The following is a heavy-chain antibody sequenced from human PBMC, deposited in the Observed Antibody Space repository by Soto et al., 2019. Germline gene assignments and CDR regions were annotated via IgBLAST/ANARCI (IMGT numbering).Heavy chain of an antibody. V-gene: IGHV1-69*08. CDR1: ADTFTGYT. J-gene: IGHJ4*02. CDR3: ARSRGSYYTNFDS. D-gene: IGHD3-10*01. CDR2: GIPILGAS. Sequence: QVQLVQSGAEVKKPGSSVKVSCKASADTFTGYTVTWVRQAPGQGLEWVGRGIPILGASNFAQKFQGRVTISADNSADTAYMVLTGLTSEDTAVYYCARSRGSYYTNFDSWGQGTLVTVSS.